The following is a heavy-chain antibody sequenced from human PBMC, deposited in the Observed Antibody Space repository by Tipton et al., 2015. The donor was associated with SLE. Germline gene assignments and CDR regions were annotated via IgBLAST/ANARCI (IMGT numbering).Heavy chain of an antibody. CDR2: MFSSGDT. J-gene: IGHJ3*01. V-gene: IGHV4-4*07. CDR1: GDSISPYF. D-gene: IGHD6-13*01. CDR3: ARENVAADGALDV. Sequence: TLSLTCTVSGDSISPYFWTWIRQPAGKGLEWIGRMFSSGDTNYNPSLKSRLTMSVDTSKNQFSLTVNSVTAADTAVYYCARENVAADGALDVWGQGTMVTVSS.